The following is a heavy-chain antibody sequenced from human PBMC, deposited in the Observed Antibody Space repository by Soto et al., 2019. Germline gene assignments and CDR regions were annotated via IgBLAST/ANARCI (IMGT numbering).Heavy chain of an antibody. V-gene: IGHV1-69*01. CDR2: IIPIFGTA. Sequence: QVQLVQSGAEVQKPGSSVKVSCKASGGTFSSYAISWVRQAPGQGLEWMGGIIPIFGTANYAQKFQGRVTITADESTSTAYMELSSLRSEDTAVYYCARVEGDSSGYCYPDAFDIWGQGTMVTVSS. CDR1: GGTFSSYA. J-gene: IGHJ3*02. CDR3: ARVEGDSSGYCYPDAFDI. D-gene: IGHD3-22*01.